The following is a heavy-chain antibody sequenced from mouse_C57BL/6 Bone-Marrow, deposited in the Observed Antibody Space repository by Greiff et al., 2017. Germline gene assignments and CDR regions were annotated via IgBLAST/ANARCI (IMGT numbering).Heavy chain of an antibody. CDR3: ARAYYSLYYYAMDY. CDR2: ISSGSSTI. Sequence: VKLVESGGGLVKPGGSLKLSCAASGFTFSDYGMHWVRQAPEKGLEWVAYISSGSSTIYYADTVKGRFTISRDNAKNTLFLQMTSLRSEDTAMYYCARAYYSLYYYAMDYWGQGTSVTVAS. CDR1: GFTFSDYG. J-gene: IGHJ4*01. V-gene: IGHV5-17*01. D-gene: IGHD2-12*01.